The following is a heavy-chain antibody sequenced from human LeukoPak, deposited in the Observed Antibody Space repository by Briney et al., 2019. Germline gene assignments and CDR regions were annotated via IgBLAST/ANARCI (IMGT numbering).Heavy chain of an antibody. Sequence: GGSLRLSCAASGFTFSSYSMNWVRQAPGKGLEWVSSISSSSSYIYYADSVKGRFTISRDNAKNSLYLQMNSLRAEDTALYYCASVDYYGSGNYSNDADYWGQGTLVPVSS. CDR1: GFTFSSYS. D-gene: IGHD3-10*01. CDR3: ASVDYYGSGNYSNDADY. J-gene: IGHJ4*02. CDR2: ISSSSSYI. V-gene: IGHV3-21*01.